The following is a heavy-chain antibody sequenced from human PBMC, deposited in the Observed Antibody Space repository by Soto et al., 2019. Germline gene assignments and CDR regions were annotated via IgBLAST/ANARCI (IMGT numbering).Heavy chain of an antibody. CDR3: AKDRRAGGNYGFYSDF. Sequence: GSLRLSCAASGFTFSSYGMTWGRQAPGKGLEWVSFSSATGSGRYYADSVKGRFTISRDNSKNTLYLQMSSLRADDTAVYYCAKDRRAGGNYGFYSDFWGQGALVTVSS. CDR1: GFTFSSYG. CDR2: SSATGSGR. V-gene: IGHV3-23*01. J-gene: IGHJ4*02. D-gene: IGHD1-7*01.